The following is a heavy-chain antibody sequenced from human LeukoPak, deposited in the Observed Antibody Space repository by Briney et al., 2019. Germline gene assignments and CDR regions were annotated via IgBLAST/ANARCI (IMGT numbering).Heavy chain of an antibody. J-gene: IGHJ4*02. CDR1: GFTFSSYA. V-gene: IGHV3-30-3*01. D-gene: IGHD1-26*01. CDR2: ISYDGSNK. CDR3: ARDFSALDDNGSYQYYFDY. Sequence: GGSLRLSCAASGFTFSSYAMHWVRQAPGKGLEWVAVISYDGSNKYYADSMKGRFTISRDNSRNTLYVQMNSLRAEDTAVYYCARDFSALDDNGSYQYYFDYWGQGTLVTVSS.